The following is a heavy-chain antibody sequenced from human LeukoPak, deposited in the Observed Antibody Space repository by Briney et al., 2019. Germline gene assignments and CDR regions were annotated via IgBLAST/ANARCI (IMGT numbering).Heavy chain of an antibody. J-gene: IGHJ5*02. Sequence: PSETLSLTCAVSGYSISTAYYWGWIRQPPGKGLEWIGSIYRTGNTYYNPSLRSRVTISVDTSKNQFSLKLSSVTAADTAVYYCARELVVVPAAINWFDPWGQGTLVTVSS. CDR3: ARELVVVPAAINWFDP. CDR1: GYSISTAYY. D-gene: IGHD2-2*01. CDR2: IYRTGNT. V-gene: IGHV4-38-2*02.